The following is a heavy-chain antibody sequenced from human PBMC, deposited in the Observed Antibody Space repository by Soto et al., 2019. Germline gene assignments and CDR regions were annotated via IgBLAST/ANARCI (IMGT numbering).Heavy chain of an antibody. V-gene: IGHV4-34*01. CDR2: INHSGST. CDR3: ARRFVVPAATGDLNYYYYGMDV. Sequence: SETLSLTCAVYGGSFSGYYWSWIRQPPGKGLEWIGEINHSGSTNYNPSLKSRVTISVDTSKNQFSLKLSSVTAADTAVYYCARRFVVPAATGDLNYYYYGMDVWGQGTTVT. J-gene: IGHJ6*02. CDR1: GGSFSGYY. D-gene: IGHD2-2*01.